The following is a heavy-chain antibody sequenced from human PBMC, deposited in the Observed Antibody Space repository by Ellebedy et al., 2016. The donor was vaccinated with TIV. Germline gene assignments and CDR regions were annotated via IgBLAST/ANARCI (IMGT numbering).Heavy chain of an antibody. J-gene: IGHJ4*02. Sequence: GGSLRLSXAASGFTFSSYAMSWVRQAPGKGLEWVSAISGSGGSTYYADSVKGRFTISRDNSKNTLYLQMNSLRAEDTAVYYCAKSRLSTVVFYFDYWGQGTLVTVSS. V-gene: IGHV3-23*01. D-gene: IGHD4-23*01. CDR3: AKSRLSTVVFYFDY. CDR2: ISGSGGST. CDR1: GFTFSSYA.